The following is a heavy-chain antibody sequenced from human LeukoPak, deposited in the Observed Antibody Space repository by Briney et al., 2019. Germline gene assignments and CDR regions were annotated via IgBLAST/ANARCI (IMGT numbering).Heavy chain of an antibody. D-gene: IGHD3-3*01. Sequence: SETLSLTCTVSGGSISSYYWSWIRQPAGKGLEWIGRIYTSGSTNYNPSLKSRVTMSVDTSKNQFSLKLSSVTAADTAVYYCARIRYDFWSGHDACDIWGQGTIFFVSS. J-gene: IGHJ3*02. V-gene: IGHV4-4*07. CDR3: ARIRYDFWSGHDACDI. CDR1: GGSISSYY. CDR2: IYTSGST.